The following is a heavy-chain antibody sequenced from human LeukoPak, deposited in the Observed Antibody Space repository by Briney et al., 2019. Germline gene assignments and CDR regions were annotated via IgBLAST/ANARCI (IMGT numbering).Heavy chain of an antibody. CDR1: GGAFSGYY. D-gene: IGHD2-15*01. V-gene: IGHV4-34*01. Sequence: KPSETLSLTCAVDGGAFSGYYWSWIRQPPGKGLEWIGEINHSGSTNYNPSLKSRVTISVDTSKNQFSLKLSSVTGDVTAVYYGAGRDDCSGGSCKLGYWGQGTLVTVSS. J-gene: IGHJ4*02. CDR3: AGRDDCSGGSCKLGY. CDR2: INHSGST.